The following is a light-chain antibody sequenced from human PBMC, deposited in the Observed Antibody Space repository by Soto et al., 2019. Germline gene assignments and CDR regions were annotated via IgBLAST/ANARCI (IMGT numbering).Light chain of an antibody. CDR2: DTT. Sequence: QAVVTQAPSLTVSPGGTVTLTCGSSTGAVTNCHYPYWFQQKPGQARRTLIYDTTNRHSWTPARFSGSLLGGKTALTLSRAQPEDESEYYCLLSYNGPYVFGTGTKVTV. J-gene: IGLJ1*01. CDR1: TGAVTNCHY. V-gene: IGLV7-46*01. CDR3: LLSYNGPYV.